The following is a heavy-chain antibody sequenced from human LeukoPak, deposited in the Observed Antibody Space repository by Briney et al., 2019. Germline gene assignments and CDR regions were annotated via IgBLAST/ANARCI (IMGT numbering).Heavy chain of an antibody. CDR1: GYTFTGYY. V-gene: IGHV1-2*02. J-gene: IGHJ4*02. CDR2: INPNSGGT. D-gene: IGHD1-14*01. CDR3: ARGPVTGGFDY. Sequence: ASVKVSCKASGYTFTGYYMHWVRQAPGQGLEWMGWINPNSGGTNYAQKFQGRDTMTRDTSISTAYMGLSRLRSDDTAVYYCARGPVTGGFDYWGQETLVTVSS.